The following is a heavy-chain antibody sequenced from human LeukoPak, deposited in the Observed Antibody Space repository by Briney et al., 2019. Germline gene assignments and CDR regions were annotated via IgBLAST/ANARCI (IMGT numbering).Heavy chain of an antibody. Sequence: SETLSLTCAVYGGSFSGYNWSWIPKPPGKGLEWIGEINHSGSTNYNPSLKSRVTISVDTSKNQFSLKLSSVTAADTAVYYCATQVVVAATRWFDPWGQGTLVTVSS. J-gene: IGHJ5*02. CDR1: GGSFSGYN. CDR2: INHSGST. CDR3: ATQVVVAATRWFDP. D-gene: IGHD2-15*01. V-gene: IGHV4-34*01.